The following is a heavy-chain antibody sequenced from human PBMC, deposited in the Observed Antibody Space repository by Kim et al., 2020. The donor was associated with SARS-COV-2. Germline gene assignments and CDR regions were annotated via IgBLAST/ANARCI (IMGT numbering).Heavy chain of an antibody. J-gene: IGHJ6*04. Sequence: IYYLWHATYHPSRKSRVTISVDTSKSQFSLKLSSVTAADTAVYYCARGVDVWGKGTTVTVSS. V-gene: IGHV4-59*08. CDR2: IYYLWHA. D-gene: IGHD1-26*01. CDR3: ARGVDV.